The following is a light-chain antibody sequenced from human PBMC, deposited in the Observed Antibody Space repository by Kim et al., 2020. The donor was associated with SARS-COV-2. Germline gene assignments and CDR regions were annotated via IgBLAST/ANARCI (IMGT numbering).Light chain of an antibody. V-gene: IGKV3-11*01. Sequence: LSRGERATLSCRASQSVRSYLAWYQQKPGQAPRLLIYDASSRAAGVPARFSGSGSGTDFTLTISNLEPDDFALYFCQQRGNWPLTFGGGTKVDIK. CDR3: QQRGNWPLT. CDR1: QSVRSY. J-gene: IGKJ4*01. CDR2: DAS.